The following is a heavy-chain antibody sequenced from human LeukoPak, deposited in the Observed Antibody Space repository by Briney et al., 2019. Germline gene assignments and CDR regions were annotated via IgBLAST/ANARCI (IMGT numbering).Heavy chain of an antibody. CDR3: AKKTLGIQPFDS. Sequence: GESLRPSCAASGFTFGNSGLNWVRQAPGKGLEWVSTSGTGGDTYYADSVMGRFTISRDSSKNTLYLQMTSLRAEDTAVYYCAKKTLGIQPFDSWGQGTLVTVS. CDR1: GFTFGNSG. CDR2: SGTGGDT. V-gene: IGHV3-23*01. D-gene: IGHD2-21*01. J-gene: IGHJ4*02.